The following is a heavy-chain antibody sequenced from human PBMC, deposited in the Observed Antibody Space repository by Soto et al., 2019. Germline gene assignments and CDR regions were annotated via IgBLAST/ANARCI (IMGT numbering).Heavy chain of an antibody. CDR1: GFTFTSYA. CDR3: AGIAAAGSPYYYMDV. Sequence: ASVKVSCKASGFTFTSYAINWARQATGQGLEWMGWMDPNSGNTGYAQKFQGRVTMTRNTSISTAYMELSSLRSEDTAVYYCAGIAAAGSPYYYMDVWGKGTTVTVSS. CDR2: MDPNSGNT. V-gene: IGHV1-8*01. D-gene: IGHD6-13*01. J-gene: IGHJ6*03.